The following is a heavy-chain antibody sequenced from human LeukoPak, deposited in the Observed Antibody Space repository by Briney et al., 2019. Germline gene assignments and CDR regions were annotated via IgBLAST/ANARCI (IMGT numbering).Heavy chain of an antibody. CDR2: INPNSGGT. CDR3: AREIVAEMATIHNLDY. Sequence: GASVKVSCKASGYTFTGYYMHWARQAPGQGLEWMGWINPNSGGTNYAQKFQGRVAMTRDTSISTAYMELSRLRSDDTAVYYCAREIVAEMATIHNLDYWGQGTLVTVSS. J-gene: IGHJ4*02. CDR1: GYTFTGYY. D-gene: IGHD5-24*01. V-gene: IGHV1-2*02.